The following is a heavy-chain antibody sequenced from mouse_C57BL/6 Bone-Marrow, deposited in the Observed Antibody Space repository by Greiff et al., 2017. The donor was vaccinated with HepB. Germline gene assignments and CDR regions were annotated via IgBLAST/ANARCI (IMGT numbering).Heavy chain of an antibody. Sequence: QVQLKQPGAELVMPGASVKLSCKASGYTFTSYWMHWVKQRPGQGLEWIGEIDPSDSYTNYNQKFKGKSTLTVDKSSSTAYMQLSSLTSEDSAVYYCARSDYDGGKGFAYWGQGTLVTVSA. CDR3: ARSDYDGGKGFAY. CDR1: GYTFTSYW. V-gene: IGHV1-69*01. CDR2: IDPSDSYT. J-gene: IGHJ3*01. D-gene: IGHD2-4*01.